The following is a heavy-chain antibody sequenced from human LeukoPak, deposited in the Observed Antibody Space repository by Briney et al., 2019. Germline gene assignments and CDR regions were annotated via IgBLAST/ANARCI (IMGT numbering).Heavy chain of an antibody. CDR3: AKDANLVPAAPPAKYYFDY. V-gene: IGHV3-23*01. Sequence: GWSLRLSSATSVFTFSSYAMSWVRHALGNRLKCVSAISGNFGSTYYADSVKGRFTISRDNSKNTLYLQMNSLRAEDTAVYYCAKDANLVPAAPPAKYYFDYWGQGTLVTVSS. D-gene: IGHD2-2*01. CDR2: ISGNFGST. J-gene: IGHJ4*02. CDR1: VFTFSSYA.